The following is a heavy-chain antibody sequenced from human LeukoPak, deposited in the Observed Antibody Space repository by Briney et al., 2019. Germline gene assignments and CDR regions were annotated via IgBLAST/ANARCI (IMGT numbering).Heavy chain of an antibody. CDR1: GFTFSNYW. D-gene: IGHD2/OR15-2a*01. CDR3: TTDPSQYRDY. V-gene: IGHV3-7*03. CDR2: IQQHGSET. J-gene: IGHJ4*02. Sequence: PGGSLRLSCEGSGFTFSNYWMSWVRQAPGKGLEWVANIQQHGSETYYGDSVKGRFTISRDNSKNTLYLQMNSLKTEDRAAYYCTTDPSQYRDYWGQGTLVTVSS.